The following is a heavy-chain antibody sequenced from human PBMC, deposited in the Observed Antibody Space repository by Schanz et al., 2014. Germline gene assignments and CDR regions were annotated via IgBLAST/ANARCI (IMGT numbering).Heavy chain of an antibody. CDR2: ISDSGDTA. CDR1: GFTFTNYA. Sequence: DVQLLESGGGLVQPGGSLRLSCAASGFTFTNYAMSWVRQAPGKGLEWVSLISDSGDTAYYADSVKGRFTISRDNFKGALYLQMNTLRAEDTAVYYCARKMKLGVYGGKGHDSLDIWGQGTMVTVSS. CDR3: ARKMKLGVYGGKGHDSLDI. D-gene: IGHD4-17*01. J-gene: IGHJ3*02. V-gene: IGHV3-23*01.